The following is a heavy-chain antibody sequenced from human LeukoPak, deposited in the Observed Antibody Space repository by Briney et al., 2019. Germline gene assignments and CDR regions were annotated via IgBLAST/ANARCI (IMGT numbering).Heavy chain of an antibody. J-gene: IGHJ6*03. CDR1: GGSITSGDYL. CDR2: IHYNGNT. Sequence: SETLSLTCTVSGGSITSGDYLWNWIRQPPGKGLEWIGYIHYNGNTNYNPSLESRVTISVDRSKNQFSLNLSSVTAADTAVYYCARTPAGPPYYYMDVWGKGTTVSVSS. V-gene: IGHV4-61*08. CDR3: ARTPAGPPYYYMDV.